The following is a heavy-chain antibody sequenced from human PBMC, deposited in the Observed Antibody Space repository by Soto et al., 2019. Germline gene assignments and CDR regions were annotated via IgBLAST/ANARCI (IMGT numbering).Heavy chain of an antibody. J-gene: IGHJ4*02. CDR1: GFTFSSYG. D-gene: IGHD1-1*01. Sequence: QVQLVESGGGVVQPGRSLRLSCAASGFTFSSYGMHWVRQAPGKGLEWVAVISYDGSNKYYADSVKGRFTISRDNSKNTLYLRMNSLRAEETAVYYCANVLRLDYWGQGTLVTVS. CDR3: ANVLRLDY. CDR2: ISYDGSNK. V-gene: IGHV3-30*18.